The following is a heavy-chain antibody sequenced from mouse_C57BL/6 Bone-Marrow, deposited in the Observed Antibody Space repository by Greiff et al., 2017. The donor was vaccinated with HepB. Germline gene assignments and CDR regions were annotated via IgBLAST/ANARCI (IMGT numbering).Heavy chain of an antibody. J-gene: IGHJ1*03. CDR3: ARWGVYYGSTYWYFDV. CDR1: GYTFTDYY. Sequence: VQLQQSGPVLVKPGASVKMSCKASGYTFTDYYMNWVKQSHGKSLEWIGVINPYNGGTSYNQKFKGKATLTVDKSSSTAYMELNSLTSEDSAVYYCARWGVYYGSTYWYFDVWGTGTTVTVSS. D-gene: IGHD1-1*01. CDR2: INPYNGGT. V-gene: IGHV1-19*01.